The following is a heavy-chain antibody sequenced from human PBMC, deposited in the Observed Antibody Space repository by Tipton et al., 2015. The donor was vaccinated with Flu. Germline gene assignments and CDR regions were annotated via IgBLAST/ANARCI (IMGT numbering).Heavy chain of an antibody. CDR3: ARHTGDSVRGVIDY. CDR2: IYHTGNT. V-gene: IGHV4-38-2*01. J-gene: IGHJ4*02. Sequence: TLSLTCSVSGDSIGSDYFWGWIRQPPGKGLEWIGNIYHTGNTYYNPSLRSRVTISVDRSKNQFSLNLTSVTAADTAVYYCARHTGDSVRGVIDYWGQGTLVTVSS. CDR1: GDSIGSDYF. D-gene: IGHD3-10*02.